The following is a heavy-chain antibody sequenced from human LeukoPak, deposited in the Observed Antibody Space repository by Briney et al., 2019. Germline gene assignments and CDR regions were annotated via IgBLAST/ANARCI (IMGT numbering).Heavy chain of an antibody. D-gene: IGHD3-10*01. CDR3: ARGVEYYYGSGSYDN. Sequence: ASVKVSCKASGYTFTGYYMHWVRQAPGQGLEWMGWINPNSGGTNYAQKFQGRVTMTRNTSISTAYMELSSLRSVDTAVYYCARGVEYYYGSGSYDNWGQGTLVTVSS. CDR1: GYTFTGYY. J-gene: IGHJ4*02. V-gene: IGHV1-2*02. CDR2: INPNSGGT.